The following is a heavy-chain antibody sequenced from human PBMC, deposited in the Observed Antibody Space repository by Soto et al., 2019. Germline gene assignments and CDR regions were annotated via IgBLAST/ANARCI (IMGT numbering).Heavy chain of an antibody. V-gene: IGHV4-31*03. CDR1: GGSISSGGYY. Sequence: QVQLQESGPGLVKPSQTLSLTCTVSGGSISSGGYYWSWIRQHPGKGLEWIGYIYHSGSTYYNPSHKSRLTISVETSKNQFSRKLSSVTAADTAVYYCARVRGGDARGYWFDPWGQGTLVTVSS. CDR3: ARVRGGDARGYWFDP. CDR2: IYHSGST. D-gene: IGHD2-21*02. J-gene: IGHJ5*02.